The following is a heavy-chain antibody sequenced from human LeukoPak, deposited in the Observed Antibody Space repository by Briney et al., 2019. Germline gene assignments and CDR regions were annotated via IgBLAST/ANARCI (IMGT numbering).Heavy chain of an antibody. CDR2: ISYDGSNK. V-gene: IGHV3-30-3*01. J-gene: IGHJ3*02. CDR3: ARVLGAVAAHDAFDI. Sequence: GGSLRLSCAASGFTFSSYAMHWVRQAPGKGLEWVAVISYDGSNKYYADSVKGRFTISRDNSKNTLYLQMNSLRAEDTAVYYCARVLGAVAAHDAFDIWGQGTMVTVSS. CDR1: GFTFSSYA. D-gene: IGHD6-19*01.